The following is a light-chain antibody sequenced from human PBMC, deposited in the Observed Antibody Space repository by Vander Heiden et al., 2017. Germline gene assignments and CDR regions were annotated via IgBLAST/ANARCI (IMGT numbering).Light chain of an antibody. CDR1: TGAVTSGHY. Sequence: QAVVTQEPSLTVSPGRTVTLTCGSNTGAVTSGHYPYWFQQKPGQAPRTLIYDTANKHSWTPARFSGSLLGGKAALTLSGAQPEDEADYYCLLSYSGVVVFGGGTKLTVL. CDR2: DTA. V-gene: IGLV7-46*01. J-gene: IGLJ2*01. CDR3: LLSYSGVVV.